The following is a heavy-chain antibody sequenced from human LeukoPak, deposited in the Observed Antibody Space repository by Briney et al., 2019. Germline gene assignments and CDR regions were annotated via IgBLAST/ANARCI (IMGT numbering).Heavy chain of an antibody. V-gene: IGHV3-21*01. J-gene: IGHJ3*01. Sequence: GGSLRLSCEASGFTFTTYSMTWVRQAPGEGLEWVSSISTRDTFINYADSVKGRFTISRDNAKNSLFLQMTSLRAEDTAMYYCARWKPRSDALDVWGKGTMVMVSS. D-gene: IGHD1-1*01. CDR2: ISTRDTFI. CDR3: ARWKPRSDALDV. CDR1: GFTFTTYS.